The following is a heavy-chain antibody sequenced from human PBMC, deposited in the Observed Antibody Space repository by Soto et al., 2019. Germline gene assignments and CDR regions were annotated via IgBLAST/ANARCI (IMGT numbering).Heavy chain of an antibody. V-gene: IGHV1-46*03. CDR2: INPSGGST. Sequence: GAPVKVSCKASGYTFTSYYMHWVRQAPGQGLEWMGIINPSGGSTSYAQKFQGRVTMTRDTSTSTVYMELSSLRSEDTAVYYCASSSPGSRTLMDIWGQGTMVTVSS. J-gene: IGHJ3*02. CDR3: ASSSPGSRTLMDI. D-gene: IGHD6-13*01. CDR1: GYTFTSYY.